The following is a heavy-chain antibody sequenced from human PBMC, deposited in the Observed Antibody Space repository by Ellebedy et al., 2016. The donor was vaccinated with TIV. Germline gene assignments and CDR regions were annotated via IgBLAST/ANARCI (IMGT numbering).Heavy chain of an antibody. Sequence: GESLKISCVASGFTFSSYSMVWVRQAPGKGLEWLAYISGGGYVTSYADSVEGRFTITRDNAKKSVFLQMNGLGAEDTAVYYCSGDWWDDLGFHRFDSWGQGTLVTVSS. D-gene: IGHD2-8*02. J-gene: IGHJ5*01. V-gene: IGHV3-48*01. CDR1: GFTFSSYS. CDR3: SGDWWDDLGFHRFDS. CDR2: ISGGGYVT.